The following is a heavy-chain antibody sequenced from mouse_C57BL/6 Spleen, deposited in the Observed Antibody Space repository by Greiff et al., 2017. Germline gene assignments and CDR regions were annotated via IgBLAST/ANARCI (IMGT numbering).Heavy chain of an antibody. Sequence: EVKLMESGGGLVKPGGSLKLSCAASGFTFSDYGMHWVRQAPEKGLEWVAYISSGSSTIYYADTVKGRFTISRDNAKNTLFLQMTSLRSEDTAMYYCAREGDYYGSSYKFAYWGQGTLVTVSA. D-gene: IGHD1-1*01. CDR2: ISSGSSTI. CDR3: AREGDYYGSSYKFAY. CDR1: GFTFSDYG. V-gene: IGHV5-17*01. J-gene: IGHJ3*01.